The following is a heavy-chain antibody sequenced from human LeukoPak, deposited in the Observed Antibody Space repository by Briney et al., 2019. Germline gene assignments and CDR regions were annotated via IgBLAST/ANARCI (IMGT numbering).Heavy chain of an antibody. V-gene: IGHV1-2*02. D-gene: IGHD4-17*01. CDR2: INPNSGGT. Sequence: ASVKVSCKASGYTFTGYYMHWVRQAPGQGLEWMGWINPNSGGTNYAQKFQGRVTMTRDTSISTAYMELSRLRSDDTAVYYCARVYGDYSGDFDYWGQGTLVTVSS. CDR1: GYTFTGYY. CDR3: ARVYGDYSGDFDY. J-gene: IGHJ4*02.